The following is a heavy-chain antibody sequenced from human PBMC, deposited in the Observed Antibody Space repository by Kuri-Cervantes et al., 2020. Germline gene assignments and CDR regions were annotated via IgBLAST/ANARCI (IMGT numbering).Heavy chain of an antibody. V-gene: IGHV3-30-3*01. Sequence: GGSLRLSCAASGFTFSSYAMHWVRQAPGKGLEWVAVISYDGSNKYYADSVKGRFTISRDNSKNTLYLQMNSLRAEDTAVYYCARAMVRLYYGMDVWGQGTTVTVSS. J-gene: IGHJ6*02. CDR2: ISYDGSNK. CDR3: ARAMVRLYYGMDV. D-gene: IGHD3-10*01. CDR1: GFTFSSYA.